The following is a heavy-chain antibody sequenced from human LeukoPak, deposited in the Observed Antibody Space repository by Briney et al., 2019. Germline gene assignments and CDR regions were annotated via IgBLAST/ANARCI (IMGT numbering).Heavy chain of an antibody. CDR3: ARAGVAVAGNLDY. CDR1: GGSISSSSYY. J-gene: IGHJ4*02. V-gene: IGHV4-39*07. CDR2: IYYSGST. Sequence: SETLSLTCTVSGGSISSSSYYWGWIRQPPGKGLEWIGSIYYSGSTYYNPSLKSRVTISVDTSKNQFSLKLSSVTAADTAVYYCARAGVAVAGNLDYWGQGTLVTVSS. D-gene: IGHD6-19*01.